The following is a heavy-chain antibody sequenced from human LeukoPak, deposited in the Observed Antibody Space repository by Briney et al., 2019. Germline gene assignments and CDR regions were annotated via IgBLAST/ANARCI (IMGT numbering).Heavy chain of an antibody. D-gene: IGHD3-3*01. V-gene: IGHV4-59*01. CDR1: GGSISSYY. Sequence: PSETLSLTCTVSGGSISSYYWSWIRQPPGKGLEWIGYIYYSGSTNYNPSLKSRVTISVDTSKNQFSLKLSSVTAADTAVYYRARGGYDFWSGLSTTNWFDPWGQGTLVTVSS. J-gene: IGHJ5*02. CDR2: IYYSGST. CDR3: ARGGYDFWSGLSTTNWFDP.